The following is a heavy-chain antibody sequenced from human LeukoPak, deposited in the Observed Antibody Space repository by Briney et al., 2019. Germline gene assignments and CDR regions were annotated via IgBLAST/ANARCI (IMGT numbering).Heavy chain of an antibody. CDR2: INHSGST. J-gene: IGHJ4*02. V-gene: IGHV4-34*01. CDR1: GGSFSGYY. CDR3: ARDSVYYYDSSGYFDY. D-gene: IGHD3-22*01. Sequence: SETLSLTCAVYGGSFSGYYWSWIRQPPGKGLEWIGEINHSGSTNYNPSLKSRVTISVDTSKNQFSLKLSSVTAADTAVYYCARDSVYYYDSSGYFDYWGQGTLVTVSS.